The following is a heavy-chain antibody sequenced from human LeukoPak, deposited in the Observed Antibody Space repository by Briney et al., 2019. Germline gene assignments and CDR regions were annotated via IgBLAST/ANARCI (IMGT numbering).Heavy chain of an antibody. CDR1: GFTFSSYW. D-gene: IGHD3-10*01. CDR3: AKEGPYGSGKGYYFDY. V-gene: IGHV3-23*01. Sequence: GGSLRLSCAASGFTFSSYWMSWVRQAPGKGLEWVSAISGSGGSTYYADSVKGRFTISRDNSKNTLYLQMNSLRAEDTAVYYCAKEGPYGSGKGYYFDYWGQGTLVTVSS. CDR2: ISGSGGST. J-gene: IGHJ4*02.